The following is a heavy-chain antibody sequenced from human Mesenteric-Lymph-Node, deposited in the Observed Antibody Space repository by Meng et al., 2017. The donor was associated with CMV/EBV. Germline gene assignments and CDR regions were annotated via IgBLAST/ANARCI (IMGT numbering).Heavy chain of an antibody. CDR2: ISYDGSEK. CDR3: AKDPGSWYFDL. CDR1: GFIFSDYA. J-gene: IGHJ2*01. Sequence: GGSLRLSCAASGFIFSDYALHWVRQAPGKGLEWVAVISYDGSEKFYADSVPGRFTISRDNSKSTLHLQMNSLRAEDTAVYYCAKDPGSWYFDLWGRGTLVTVSS. V-gene: IGHV3-30*04. D-gene: IGHD1-26*01.